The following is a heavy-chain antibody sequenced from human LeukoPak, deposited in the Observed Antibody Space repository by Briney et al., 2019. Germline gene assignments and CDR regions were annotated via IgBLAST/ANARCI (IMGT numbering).Heavy chain of an antibody. CDR1: GFTFSSYS. Sequence: GGSLRLSCAASGFTFSSYSMNWVRQAPGKGLEWVSSISSSSSYIYYADSVKGRFTISRDNAKNSLYLQMNSLRAEDTALYYCAKDIGEVGSRGLFDYWGQGTLVTVSS. V-gene: IGHV3-21*04. J-gene: IGHJ4*02. CDR3: AKDIGEVGSRGLFDY. CDR2: ISSSSSYI. D-gene: IGHD3-10*01.